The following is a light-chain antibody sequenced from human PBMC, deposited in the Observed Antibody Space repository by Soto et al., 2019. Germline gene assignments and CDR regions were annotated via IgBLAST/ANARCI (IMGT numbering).Light chain of an antibody. Sequence: EIVMTQSPATLSVSPGERATLSCRASQSVSSKLAWYQQKPGQAPRLLIYDASTRATGIPARFSGSGSGTEFTLTISILQSEDFVVYYCQQYNHWPLTFGGGTKVEIK. CDR1: QSVSSK. J-gene: IGKJ4*01. CDR3: QQYNHWPLT. CDR2: DAS. V-gene: IGKV3D-15*01.